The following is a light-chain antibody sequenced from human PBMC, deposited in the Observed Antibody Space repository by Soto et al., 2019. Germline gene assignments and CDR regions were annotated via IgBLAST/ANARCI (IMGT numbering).Light chain of an antibody. V-gene: IGLV2-23*03. CDR1: SRDIGSYNL. Sequence: QSALTQPASVSGSPGQSITISCTGTSRDIGSYNLVSWYQQHPGKAPKLMIYEGSKRPSGVSNRFSASKSGNTASLTISGLQAEDEADYYCCSYAGFSTVVFGPGTKVTVL. J-gene: IGLJ1*01. CDR2: EGS. CDR3: CSYAGFSTVV.